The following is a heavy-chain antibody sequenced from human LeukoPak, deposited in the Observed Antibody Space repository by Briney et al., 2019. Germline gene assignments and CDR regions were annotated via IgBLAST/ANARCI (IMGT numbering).Heavy chain of an antibody. CDR1: GFTFNNAW. Sequence: PGGSLRLSCAASGFTFNNAWMSWVLQAQGKGLEWVGRVKSETDGGTTDYAAPVKGRFTISRDDSKNTLYLQIDSLKTDDTAVYYCTTVAAAGTRWGQGTLVTVSS. V-gene: IGHV3-15*01. CDR3: TTVAAAGTR. J-gene: IGHJ4*02. CDR2: VKSETDGGTT. D-gene: IGHD6-13*01.